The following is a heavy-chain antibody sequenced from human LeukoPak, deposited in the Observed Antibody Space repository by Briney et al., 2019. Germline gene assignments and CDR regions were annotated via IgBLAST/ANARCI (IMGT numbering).Heavy chain of an antibody. Sequence: GGSLRLSCAASGFTFSDYYMSWIRQAPGKGLEWISYISSSGSTIYYADSVKGRFTISRDNAKNSLYLQMNSLRAEDTAVYYCARDLCGPYCTNGASYPFDYWGQGTLVTVSS. D-gene: IGHD2-8*01. J-gene: IGHJ4*02. CDR2: ISSSGSTI. CDR1: GFTFSDYY. V-gene: IGHV3-11*04. CDR3: ARDLCGPYCTNGASYPFDY.